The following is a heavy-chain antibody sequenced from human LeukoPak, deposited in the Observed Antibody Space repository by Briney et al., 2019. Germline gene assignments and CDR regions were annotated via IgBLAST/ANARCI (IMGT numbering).Heavy chain of an antibody. V-gene: IGHV3-33*01. CDR1: GFTFSSYG. Sequence: PGGSLRLSCAASGFTFSSYGMHWVRQAPGKGLEWVAVIWYDGSNKYYADSVKGRFTISRDNSKNSLYLQMNSLRAEDTAVYYCASPSRRFGELPWSSFDYWGQGTLVTVSS. D-gene: IGHD3-10*01. J-gene: IGHJ4*02. CDR3: ASPSRRFGELPWSSFDY. CDR2: IWYDGSNK.